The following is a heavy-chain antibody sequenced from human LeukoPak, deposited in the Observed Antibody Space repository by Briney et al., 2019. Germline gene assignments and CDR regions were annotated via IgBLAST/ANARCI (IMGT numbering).Heavy chain of an antibody. V-gene: IGHV4-39*07. D-gene: IGHD3-3*01. Sequence: SETLSLTCTVSGGSISRSSYYWGWIRQPPGKGLEWIGEINHSGSTNYNPSLKSRVTISVDTSKNQFSLKLSSVTAADTAVYYCARGRGFLEWFPRPLDYWGQGTLVTVSS. CDR2: INHSGST. CDR3: ARGRGFLEWFPRPLDY. CDR1: GGSISRSSYY. J-gene: IGHJ4*02.